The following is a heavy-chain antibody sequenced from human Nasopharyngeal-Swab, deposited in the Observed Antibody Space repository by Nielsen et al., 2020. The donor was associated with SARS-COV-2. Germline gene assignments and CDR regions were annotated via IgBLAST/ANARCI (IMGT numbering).Heavy chain of an antibody. CDR3: ARKGESINNDY. CDR1: GYSFTSYW. CDR2: IGPSDSYN. V-gene: IGHV5-10-1*01. D-gene: IGHD5-12*01. J-gene: IGHJ4*02. Sequence: GESLKISCKGSGYSFTSYWISWVRQMPGKGLEWMGRIGPSDSYNNYTPSFQGHVTISADKSNSTAYLQWSSLKASDTAMYYCARKGESINNDYWGQGTLVTVSS.